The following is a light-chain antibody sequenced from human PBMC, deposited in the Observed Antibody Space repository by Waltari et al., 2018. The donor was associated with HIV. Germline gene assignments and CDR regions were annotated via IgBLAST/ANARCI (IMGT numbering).Light chain of an antibody. CDR1: SSNIGRTS. J-gene: IGLJ1*01. Sequence: QSVLPQPPSASGTPGQRVTISCSGSSSNIGRTSVYWYQQLPGTAPKLLIYRNNQRPSGVPDRFSGSKSGTSASLAISGLRSEDEADYYCAAWNDKLSAYVFGTGTKVTV. CDR2: RNN. V-gene: IGLV1-47*01. CDR3: AAWNDKLSAYV.